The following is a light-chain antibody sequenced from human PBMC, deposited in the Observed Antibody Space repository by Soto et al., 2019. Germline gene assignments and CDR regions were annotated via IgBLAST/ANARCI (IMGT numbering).Light chain of an antibody. CDR3: QSYDSSLSGSGVV. CDR1: SSNIGAGYD. CDR2: GNS. Sequence: QSVLTQPPSVSGAPGQRVTISCTGSSSNIGAGYDVHWYQQLPGTAPKLLIYGNSNRPSGVPDRFAGSKSGTSASLAITGLQAGDEADYYCQSYDSSLSGSGVVFGGGTKVTVL. J-gene: IGLJ2*01. V-gene: IGLV1-40*01.